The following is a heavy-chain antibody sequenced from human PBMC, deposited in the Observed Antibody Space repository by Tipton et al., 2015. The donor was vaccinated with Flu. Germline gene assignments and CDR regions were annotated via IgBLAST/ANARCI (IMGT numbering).Heavy chain of an antibody. CDR1: VGSFRGYY. D-gene: IGHD6-19*01. J-gene: IGHJ4*02. Sequence: LSLTCRIYVGSFRGYYWSWIRQPPGKGLEWIGEINHSGSTNYNPSLRSRVAISVDTSKKEFSLRLSSVTAADTAVYYCAAKFAYFSGWESLDYWGQGTLVTVSS. CDR3: AAKFAYFSGWESLDY. CDR2: INHSGST. V-gene: IGHV4-34*01.